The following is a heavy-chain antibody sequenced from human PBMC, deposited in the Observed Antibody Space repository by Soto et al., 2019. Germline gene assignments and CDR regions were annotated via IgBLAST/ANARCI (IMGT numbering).Heavy chain of an antibody. CDR3: VRPRPSGENYGMDV. CDR2: LYTEGTT. V-gene: IGHV3-53*01. D-gene: IGHD3-16*01. J-gene: IGHJ6*02. Sequence: GSLRPSCAASGFTFSSYEMNWVRQAPEMGLEWVSILYTEGTTYYADSVKGRFTISRDSSKNTLFLQMDSLRAEDTAVYYCVRPRPSGENYGMDVWGQGTTVTVS. CDR1: GFTFSSYE.